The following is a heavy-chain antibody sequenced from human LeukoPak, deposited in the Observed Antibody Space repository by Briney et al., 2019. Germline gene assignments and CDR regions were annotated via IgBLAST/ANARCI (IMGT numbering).Heavy chain of an antibody. CDR2: TYSDGSI. V-gene: IGHV3-53*01. Sequence: PGGSLRLSCAASGCTVSSNYMGRVRQAPGKGLEWVSLTYSDGSIYYADSVKGRFTVSRDNSENSLYLQMNTLRVEDTAVYYCAKGEKGIGAAFDIWGQGTMVTVSS. CDR3: AKGEKGIGAAFDI. J-gene: IGHJ3*02. D-gene: IGHD3-16*01. CDR1: GCTVSSNY.